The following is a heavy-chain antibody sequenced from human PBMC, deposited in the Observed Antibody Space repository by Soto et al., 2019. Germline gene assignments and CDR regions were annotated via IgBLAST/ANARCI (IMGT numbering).Heavy chain of an antibody. Sequence: QPGGSLRLSCAASGFTFSNYAMSWVRQAPGKGLGWVSIISGGGGSTYYADSVKGRFTISRDNSKNSLYLQMNSLRTEDTALYYCAKDGSRVARNSELSFDYWGQGTLVTVSS. CDR2: ISGGGGST. CDR1: GFTFSNYA. J-gene: IGHJ4*02. CDR3: AKDGSRVARNSELSFDY. D-gene: IGHD2-8*01. V-gene: IGHV3-43*02.